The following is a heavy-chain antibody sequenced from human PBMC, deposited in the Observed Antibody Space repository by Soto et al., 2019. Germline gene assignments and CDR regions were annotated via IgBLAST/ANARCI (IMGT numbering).Heavy chain of an antibody. CDR1: RVPFMSYS. J-gene: IGHJ4*02. CDR2: ISSSSSAI. CDR3: ARDTSGYVIFDY. Sequence: PGGSLSLSCAASRVPFMSYSMDWVRQAPGKGLEWVSYISSSSSAIYYADSVKGRFTISRDNAKNSLYLQMNSLRDEDTAVYYCARDTSGYVIFDYWGQGTLVNGAS. D-gene: IGHD5-12*01. V-gene: IGHV3-48*02.